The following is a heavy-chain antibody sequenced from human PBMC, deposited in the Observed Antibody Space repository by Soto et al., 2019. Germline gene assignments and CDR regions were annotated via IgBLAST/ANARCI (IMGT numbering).Heavy chain of an antibody. CDR3: VRGRRVWEGGDFLDH. J-gene: IGHJ4*02. CDR2: MNPDSGNT. CDR1: GYNFATHD. D-gene: IGHD3-16*01. V-gene: IGHV1-8*01. Sequence: QVQLVQSGAEVKKPGASVSVSCKASGYNFATHDINWVRQASGQGLAWMGWMNPDSGNTGLAQKFQGRVTMTRDTSTNTAYRDLSYLRAEDTAVYYCVRGRRVWEGGDFLDHWGQGTLVTVSS.